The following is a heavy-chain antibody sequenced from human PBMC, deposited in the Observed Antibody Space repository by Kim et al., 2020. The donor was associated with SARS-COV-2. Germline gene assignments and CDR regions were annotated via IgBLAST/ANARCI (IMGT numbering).Heavy chain of an antibody. D-gene: IGHD3-22*01. Sequence: GGSLRLSCAASGFTFSSYGMHWVRQAPGKGLEWVAVISYDGSNKYYADSVKGRFTISRDNSKNTLYLQMNSLRAEDTAVYYCARGGGVVVTYDAFDIWGQGTMVTVSS. CDR3: ARGGGVVVTYDAFDI. J-gene: IGHJ3*02. V-gene: IGHV3-33*05. CDR2: ISYDGSNK. CDR1: GFTFSSYG.